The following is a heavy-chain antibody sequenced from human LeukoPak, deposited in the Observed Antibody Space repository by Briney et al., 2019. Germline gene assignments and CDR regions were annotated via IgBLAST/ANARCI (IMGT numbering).Heavy chain of an antibody. CDR2: MIPILGIA. CDR1: GGTCSSYA. D-gene: IGHD2-2*01. J-gene: IGHJ2*01. Sequence: SVKVSCKASGGTCSSYAISWGRQAPGQGLEWMGSMIPILGIANYAQKFQGRVPSTADKSTSPAYMELSPPRSEDTAVYYCARGIAPSRSHPISPAATDLWGRGTLVTLSS. CDR3: ARGIAPSRSHPISPAATDL. V-gene: IGHV1-69*04.